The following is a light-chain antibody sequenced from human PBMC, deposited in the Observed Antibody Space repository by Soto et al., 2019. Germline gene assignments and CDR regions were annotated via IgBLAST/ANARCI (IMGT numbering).Light chain of an antibody. CDR3: AAWDDSLNVYV. CDR2: SNN. J-gene: IGLJ1*01. Sequence: QSVLTQPPSASGTPGQRVTISCSGSSSNIGSNTVNWYQQLPGTAPQLLIYSNNQRPSGVPDRFAGSKSGTSASLAISGLQPEDDADYYCAAWDDSLNVYVFGTGTKLTVL. V-gene: IGLV1-44*01. CDR1: SSNIGSNT.